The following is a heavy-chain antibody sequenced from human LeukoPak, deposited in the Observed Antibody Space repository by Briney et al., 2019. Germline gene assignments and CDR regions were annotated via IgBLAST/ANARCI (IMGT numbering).Heavy chain of an antibody. Sequence: SETLSLTCTVSGGSINSGSYYWSWIRQPAGKGLEWMGHFYTSGHTSYNPSLKSRVTISVDTSKNQFSLKMNSVTAADTAVYYCARDGSYGAFDIWGHGTMVTVSS. CDR2: FYTSGHT. D-gene: IGHD1-26*01. V-gene: IGHV4-61*09. J-gene: IGHJ3*02. CDR3: ARDGSYGAFDI. CDR1: GGSINSGSYY.